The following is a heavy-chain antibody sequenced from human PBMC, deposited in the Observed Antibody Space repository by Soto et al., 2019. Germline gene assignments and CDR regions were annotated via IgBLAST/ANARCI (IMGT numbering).Heavy chain of an antibody. Sequence: PGGSLRLSCTTSGFTFGDYAISWVRQAPGEGPEWVGFIRSKTYRGTTEYAASVKGRFTISRDDSKSIAYLQMNSLKTEDTAVYYCTVYCSSTSCYAHYQYYSGMDLWGQGTTVTVSS. D-gene: IGHD2-2*01. CDR2: IRSKTYRGTT. CDR3: TVYCSSTSCYAHYQYYSGMDL. CDR1: GFTFGDYA. J-gene: IGHJ6*02. V-gene: IGHV3-49*04.